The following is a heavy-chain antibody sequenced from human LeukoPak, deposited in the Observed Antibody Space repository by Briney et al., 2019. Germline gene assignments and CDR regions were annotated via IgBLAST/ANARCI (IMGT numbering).Heavy chain of an antibody. V-gene: IGHV3-20*04. J-gene: IGHJ4*02. CDR3: ARDQVNWNYINYFDY. Sequence: GGSLRLSCAASGFTFDDYGMSWVRQAPGKGLEWVSGINWNGGSTGYADSVKGRFTISRDNAKNSLYLQMNSLRAEDTALHYCARDQVNWNYINYFDYWGQGTLVTVSS. CDR2: INWNGGST. D-gene: IGHD1-7*01. CDR1: GFTFDDYG.